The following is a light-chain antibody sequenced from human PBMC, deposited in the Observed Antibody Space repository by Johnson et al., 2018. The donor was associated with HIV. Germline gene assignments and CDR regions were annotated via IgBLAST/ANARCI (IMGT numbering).Light chain of an antibody. Sequence: HSVLTQPPSVSAAPGQKVTISCSGSSSNIENNYLSWYQQLPHTAPRLLISDNNKRPSGIPDRFSGSKSGASATLDITGLQTGDEADYYCGTWDSSLSAHVFGTGTKVTVL. J-gene: IGLJ1*01. CDR1: SSNIENNY. CDR2: DNN. CDR3: GTWDSSLSAHV. V-gene: IGLV1-51*01.